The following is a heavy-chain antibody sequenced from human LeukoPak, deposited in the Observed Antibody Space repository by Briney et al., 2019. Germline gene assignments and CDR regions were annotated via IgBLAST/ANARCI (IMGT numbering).Heavy chain of an antibody. CDR2: INAYNSDT. J-gene: IGHJ4*02. CDR3: ARDGSGTWNDY. CDR1: GYTFINYG. V-gene: IGHV1-18*01. Sequence: ASVKVSCKASGYTFINYGISWVRQAPGQGLEWMGWINAYNSDTNYAQKLQGRVTMTTDTSTSTAYMELRSLRSDDSAVYYYARDGSGTWNDYWGQGTLVTVSS. D-gene: IGHD3-10*01.